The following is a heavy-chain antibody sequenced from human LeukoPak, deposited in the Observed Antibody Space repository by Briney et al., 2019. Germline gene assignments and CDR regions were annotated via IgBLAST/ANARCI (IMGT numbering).Heavy chain of an antibody. CDR3: ARLPRARYYYDSSGYSGDAFDI. D-gene: IGHD3-22*01. CDR2: MSPNSGDT. J-gene: IGHJ3*02. Sequence: ASVKVSCKASGYTFTSYDFNWVRQATGQRPEWMGWMSPNSGDTGYAQKFQGRVTITADESTSTAYMELSSLRSEDTAVYYCARLPRARYYYDSSGYSGDAFDIWGQGTMVTVSS. V-gene: IGHV1-8*01. CDR1: GYTFTSYD.